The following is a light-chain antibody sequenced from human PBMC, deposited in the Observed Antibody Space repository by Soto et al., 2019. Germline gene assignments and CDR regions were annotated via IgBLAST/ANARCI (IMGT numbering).Light chain of an antibody. CDR1: SGSIASNY. Sequence: NFMLTQPHSVSDSPGNTVTISCTRSSGSIASNYVQWYQQRPGRAPTTVIYEDNQRPSGVPDRFSGSIDSSSNSASLTISGLKTEDEADYYCQSYDRNTVIFGGGTKLTVL. CDR3: QSYDRNTVI. CDR2: EDN. V-gene: IGLV6-57*03. J-gene: IGLJ2*01.